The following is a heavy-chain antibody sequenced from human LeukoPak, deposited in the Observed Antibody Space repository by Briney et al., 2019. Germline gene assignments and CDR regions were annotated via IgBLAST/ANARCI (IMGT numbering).Heavy chain of an antibody. CDR1: GFNFNTYE. CDR3: ARAGEGLLAYSFDI. V-gene: IGHV3-48*03. Sequence: GGSLRLSCAASGFNFNTYEMNRVRQAPGKGLEWVSYICGRGTTKYYADSVKGRFTISRDNAENTLFLQMNSLRAEDTAVYYCARAGEGLLAYSFDIWGQGTMVTVSS. J-gene: IGHJ3*02. CDR2: ICGRGTTK. D-gene: IGHD1-26*01.